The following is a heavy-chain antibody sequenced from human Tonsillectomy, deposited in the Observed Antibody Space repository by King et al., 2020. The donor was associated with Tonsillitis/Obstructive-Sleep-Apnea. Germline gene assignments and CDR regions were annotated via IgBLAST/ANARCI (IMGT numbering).Heavy chain of an antibody. V-gene: IGHV5-51*01. J-gene: IGHJ4*02. D-gene: IGHD6-6*01. CDR3: SRRFDSSSSGEFDY. CDR2: IYPGDSNT. Sequence: DVQLVESGAEVKKPGESLKISCKGSGYSFTSYWIGWVRQMPGKGLEWMGIIYPGDSNTKYSPSFQGQATISADKSISTAYLQWSSLKASDTAIYYCSRRFDSSSSGEFDYWVQGPLVTVSS. CDR1: GYSFTSYW.